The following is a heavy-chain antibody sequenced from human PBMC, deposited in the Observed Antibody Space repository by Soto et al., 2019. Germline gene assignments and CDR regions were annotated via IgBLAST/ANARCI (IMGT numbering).Heavy chain of an antibody. CDR2: ISYSGTNK. Sequence: QVQLVESGGGVVQPGRSLRLSCAASRFTFSNYAMHWVRQAPGKGLEWVAAISYSGTNKVSVDSEKGRFTISRDNSKKTLYLQRNSLRREDTAVYYCLRGDGEDIAVVVGARPGEYGMDVWGNGTTVTVSS. V-gene: IGHV3-30-3*01. CDR3: LRGDGEDIAVVVGARPGEYGMDV. CDR1: RFTFSNYA. J-gene: IGHJ6*04. D-gene: IGHD2-15*01.